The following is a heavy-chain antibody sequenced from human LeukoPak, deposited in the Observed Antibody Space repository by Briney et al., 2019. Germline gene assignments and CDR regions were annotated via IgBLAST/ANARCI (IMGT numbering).Heavy chain of an antibody. V-gene: IGHV4-59*01. CDR2: IYYSGST. D-gene: IGHD2-21*02. CDR1: GGSISSYY. CDR3: AKFPSYGDYVYCGGDCYSTAEYYFDY. Sequence: SETLSLTCTVSGGSISSYYWSWIRQPPGKGLEWIGYIYYSGSTNYNPSLKSRVTISVDTSKNQFSLKLSSVTAADTAVYYCAKFPSYGDYVYCGGDCYSTAEYYFDYWGQGTLVTVSS. J-gene: IGHJ4*02.